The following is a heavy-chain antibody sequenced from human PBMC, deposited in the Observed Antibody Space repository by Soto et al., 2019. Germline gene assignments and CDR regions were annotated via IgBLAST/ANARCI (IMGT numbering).Heavy chain of an antibody. J-gene: IGHJ5*02. CDR3: ARENSGPGPNDS. CDR1: GFIFSSYG. CDR2: IWYDGTNK. Sequence: GGSLRLSCAASGFIFSSYGMHWVRQAPGKGLEWVAAIWYDGTNKKYADSVKGRFTISRDNSKNTVYLQMNSLRAEDTAVYYCARENSGPGPNDSWGQGTLVTVSS. V-gene: IGHV3-33*01. D-gene: IGHD3-16*01.